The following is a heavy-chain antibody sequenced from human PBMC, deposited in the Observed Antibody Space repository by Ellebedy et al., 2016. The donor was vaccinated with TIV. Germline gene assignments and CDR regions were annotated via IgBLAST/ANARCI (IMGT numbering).Heavy chain of an antibody. D-gene: IGHD1-26*01. CDR1: AFTFSYYW. CDR2: ISQDGSAK. CDR3: VRGGGWVADY. V-gene: IGHV3-7*01. J-gene: IGHJ4*02. Sequence: PGGSLRLSCAASAFTFSYYWMGWVRQAPGKGLQWVASISQDGSAKYYVDSVKGRFTISRDNAKNSLYLEMNSLRAEDTAVYYCVRGGGWVADYWGQGILVTVSS.